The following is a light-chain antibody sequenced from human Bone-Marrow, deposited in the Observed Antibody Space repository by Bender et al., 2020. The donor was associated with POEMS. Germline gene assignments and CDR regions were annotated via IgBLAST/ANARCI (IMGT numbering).Light chain of an antibody. Sequence: QSALTQPRSVSGSPRQSVTISCTGTSSDVGNYNYVSWYQQHPGKAPKLMIYAVNERPSGVPDRFSGSKSGNTASLTISGLQAEDEADYYCCSYAGSRIYLVFGGGTKLTVL. CDR3: CSYAGSRIYLV. V-gene: IGLV2-11*01. CDR1: SSDVGNYNY. J-gene: IGLJ2*01. CDR2: AVN.